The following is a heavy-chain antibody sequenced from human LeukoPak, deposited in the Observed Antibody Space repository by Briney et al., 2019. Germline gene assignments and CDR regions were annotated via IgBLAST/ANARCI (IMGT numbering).Heavy chain of an antibody. CDR3: AKSYGDYLGYFDS. J-gene: IGHJ4*02. D-gene: IGHD4-17*01. Sequence: GGSLRLSCAASGFTFSNCAMSWVRQAPGKGLEWVSGISDGGGTTNCADAVKGRYTISRDKSKNTLFLQMNSLRAEDTAVYYCAKSYGDYLGYFDSWGQGTLVTVSS. V-gene: IGHV3-23*01. CDR2: ISDGGGTT. CDR1: GFTFSNCA.